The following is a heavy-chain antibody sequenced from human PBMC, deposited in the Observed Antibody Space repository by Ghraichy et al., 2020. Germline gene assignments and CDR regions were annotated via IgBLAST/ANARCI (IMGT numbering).Heavy chain of an antibody. CDR1: GFTFSSYS. CDR3: AREGKATYYYYGMDV. V-gene: IGHV3-21*01. CDR2: ISSSSSYI. J-gene: IGHJ6*02. Sequence: GSLRLSCAASGFTFSSYSMNWVRQAPGKGLEWVSSISSSSSYIYYADSVKGRFTISRDNAKNSLYLQMNSLRAEDTAVYYCAREGKATYYYYGMDVWGQGTTVTVSS. D-gene: IGHD1-26*01.